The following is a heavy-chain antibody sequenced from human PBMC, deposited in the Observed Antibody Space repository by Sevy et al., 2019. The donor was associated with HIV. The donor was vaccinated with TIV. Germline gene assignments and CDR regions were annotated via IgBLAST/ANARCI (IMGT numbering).Heavy chain of an antibody. CDR1: GFTLRTYA. Sequence: GGSLRLSCVASGFTLRTYAMNWVRQAPGKGLKWVSTIFKSGDVTYYADSVKGRFTIARDNSKNTLSLQMHSLRVEDTAVYYCAKDRAVLVGDAFDLWGQGTMVTVSS. J-gene: IGHJ3*01. CDR3: AKDRAVLVGDAFDL. V-gene: IGHV3-23*01. D-gene: IGHD2-15*01. CDR2: IFKSGDVT.